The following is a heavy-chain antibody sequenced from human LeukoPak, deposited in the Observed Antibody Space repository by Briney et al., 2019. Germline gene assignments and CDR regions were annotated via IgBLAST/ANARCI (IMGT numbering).Heavy chain of an antibody. CDR2: ISHSGGNT. CDR3: ARVWTATTPDY. J-gene: IGHJ4*02. Sequence: PGGSLRLSCAASGSTFGNYALSWVRQGPGKGLEWVSGISHSGGNTYYSDSVKGRFTISRDNSKNTLYLQMNSLRAEDTAVYYCARVWTATTPDYWGQGTLVTVSS. V-gene: IGHV3-23*01. D-gene: IGHD4-17*01. CDR1: GSTFGNYA.